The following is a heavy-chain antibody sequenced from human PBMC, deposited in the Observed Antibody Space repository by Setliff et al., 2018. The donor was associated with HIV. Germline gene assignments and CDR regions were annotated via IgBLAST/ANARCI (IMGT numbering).Heavy chain of an antibody. CDR3: ARVDRVESAFDI. CDR1: GVSTISSSSSYY. V-gene: IGHV4-61*01. D-gene: IGHD2-15*01. CDR2: SYYSGST. Sequence: SETLSLTCIVSGVSTISSSSSYYWGWIRQPPGEGLEWIGYSYYSGSTNYNPSLKSRVTISVDPSKNQFSLKLSSVTAADTAIYYCARVDRVESAFDIWGQGAMVTVSS. J-gene: IGHJ3*02.